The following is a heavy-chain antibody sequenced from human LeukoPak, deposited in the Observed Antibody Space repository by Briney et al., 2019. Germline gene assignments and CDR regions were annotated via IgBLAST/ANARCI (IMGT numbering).Heavy chain of an antibody. D-gene: IGHD1-1*01. CDR2: ISAYNGNR. V-gene: IGHV1-18*01. CDR3: ARSRDRWNDEDFDY. CDR1: GYTFASYG. J-gene: IGHJ4*02. Sequence: GASVKVSCKASGYTFASYGLSWVRQASGQGLEWMGLISAYNGNRNYAQKIQGRVDMTTDPSTSTAYMELRRLRSDDTAVYYCARSRDRWNDEDFDYWGQGTLVTVSS.